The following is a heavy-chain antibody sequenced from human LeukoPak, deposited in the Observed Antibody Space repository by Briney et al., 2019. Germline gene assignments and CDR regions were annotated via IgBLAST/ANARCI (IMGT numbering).Heavy chain of an antibody. Sequence: QPGGSLRLSCIASGFTFSIYGMRWVRQAPGKGLEWVAFIRYDGSNKYYADSVKGRFTISRDNSKNTLYLQMNSLRVEDTAVYYCAKEKKYYYDGSGYPGYDYWGQGTLVTVSS. J-gene: IGHJ4*02. CDR3: AKEKKYYYDGSGYPGYDY. CDR1: GFTFSIYG. V-gene: IGHV3-30*02. CDR2: IRYDGSNK. D-gene: IGHD3-22*01.